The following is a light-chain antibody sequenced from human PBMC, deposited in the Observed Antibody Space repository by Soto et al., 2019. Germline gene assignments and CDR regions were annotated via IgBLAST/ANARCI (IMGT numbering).Light chain of an antibody. V-gene: IGKV1-8*01. Sequence: AIRMTQSPSSFSASTGDRVTITCRASQGISSYLAWYQQKPGKAPKLLIYAASTSQSGVPSRFSGSGSGTDFTLTISCLQSEDFATYYCQQYYSYPLGFGQGTKVEIK. J-gene: IGKJ1*01. CDR2: AAS. CDR3: QQYYSYPLG. CDR1: QGISSY.